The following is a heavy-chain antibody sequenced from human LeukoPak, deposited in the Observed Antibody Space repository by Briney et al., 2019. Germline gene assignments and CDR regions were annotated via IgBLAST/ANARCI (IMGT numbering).Heavy chain of an antibody. Sequence: PGRSLRLSCAASGSTFDDYALHWVRQAPGKGLEWVSGITWNSGSIGYADSVKGRFTISRDNAKNSLYLQMNSLRAEDMALYYCAKGLYSSGWPDAFDIWGQGTMVTVSS. J-gene: IGHJ3*02. V-gene: IGHV3-9*03. CDR3: AKGLYSSGWPDAFDI. D-gene: IGHD6-19*01. CDR2: ITWNSGSI. CDR1: GSTFDDYA.